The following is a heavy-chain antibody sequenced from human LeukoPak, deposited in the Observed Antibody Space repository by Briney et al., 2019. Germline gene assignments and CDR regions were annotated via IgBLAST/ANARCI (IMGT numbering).Heavy chain of an antibody. J-gene: IGHJ2*01. Sequence: GGSLRLSCAASGFTFSSYSMNWVRQAPGKGLEWVSYISSSSSTIYYADSVKGRFTISRDNAKNSLYLQMNSLRAEDTAVYYCASVFSGYSSGWYVKDWYFDLWGRGTLVTVSS. CDR2: ISSSSSTI. CDR1: GFTFSSYS. CDR3: ASVFSGYSSGWYVKDWYFDL. D-gene: IGHD6-19*01. V-gene: IGHV3-48*01.